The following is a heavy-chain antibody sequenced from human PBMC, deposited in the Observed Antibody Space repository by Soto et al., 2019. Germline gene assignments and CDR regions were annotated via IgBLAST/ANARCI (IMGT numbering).Heavy chain of an antibody. CDR1: GGTFSSYV. D-gene: IGHD2-2*01. Sequence: VKVSCKASGGTFSSYVVSWVRQAPGQGLEWMGGIIPFFGTPNYAQGFQGRVTISADESTSTAYMELSSLTSEDAAVYYCARAIVPALYYYYGMDVWGQGTTVTVSS. V-gene: IGHV1-69*13. CDR2: IIPFFGTP. CDR3: ARAIVPALYYYYGMDV. J-gene: IGHJ6*02.